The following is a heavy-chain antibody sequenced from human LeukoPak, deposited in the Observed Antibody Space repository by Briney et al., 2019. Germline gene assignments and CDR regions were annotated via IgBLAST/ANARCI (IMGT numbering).Heavy chain of an antibody. CDR3: ARASRRTVASYFDY. Sequence: GGSLRLTCLGSGFNFRYFWMSLVRQAPGKGLEWVANINHDGRETYYADSVKGRFTISRDNAKNSLYLQMNSLRAEDTAVYYCARASRRTVASYFDYWGQGTLVTVSS. CDR2: INHDGRET. CDR1: GFNFRYFW. J-gene: IGHJ4*02. V-gene: IGHV3-7*03. D-gene: IGHD2-15*01.